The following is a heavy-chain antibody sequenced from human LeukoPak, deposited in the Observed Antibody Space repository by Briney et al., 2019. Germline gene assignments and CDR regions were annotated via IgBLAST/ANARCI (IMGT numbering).Heavy chain of an antibody. CDR1: GGSLSGYY. D-gene: IGHD6-19*01. J-gene: IGHJ4*02. Sequence: SETLSLTCAVSGGSLSGYYWTWIRQPPGKGLGWIGSIYYSGTAYYNPSLKSRVTMSVDISKNQFSLKLTSVTAADTAVYYCARGAVAGIHYWGQGTLVTVSS. V-gene: IGHV4-34*01. CDR3: ARGAVAGIHY. CDR2: IYYSGTA.